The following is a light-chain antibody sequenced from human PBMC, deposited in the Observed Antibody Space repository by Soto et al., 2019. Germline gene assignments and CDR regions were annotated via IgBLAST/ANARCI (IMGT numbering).Light chain of an antibody. CDR3: QQTLSVPRT. V-gene: IGKV1-39*01. J-gene: IGKJ1*01. CDR1: QNIRTY. CDR2: AAS. Sequence: DIQMTQSPRFLSASVGDRVTITCRASQNIRTYLTWYQQKPGKGPTVLIYAASTLQRGFPSRFSGSTTGTEFTLTITGLQPEDSATYYCQQTLSVPRTFGLGTKVEIK.